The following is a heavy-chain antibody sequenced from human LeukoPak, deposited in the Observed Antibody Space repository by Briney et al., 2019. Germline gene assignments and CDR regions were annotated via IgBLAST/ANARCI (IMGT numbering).Heavy chain of an antibody. D-gene: IGHD2-15*01. Sequence: GGSLRLSCAASGFTFSSYAMHWVRQAPGKGLERVAVISYDGSNKYYADSVKGRFTISRDNSKNTLYLQMNSLRAEDTAVYYCARGARYCSGGSCYPGAFDYWGQGTLVTVSS. CDR2: ISYDGSNK. J-gene: IGHJ4*02. V-gene: IGHV3-30*04. CDR3: ARGARYCSGGSCYPGAFDY. CDR1: GFTFSSYA.